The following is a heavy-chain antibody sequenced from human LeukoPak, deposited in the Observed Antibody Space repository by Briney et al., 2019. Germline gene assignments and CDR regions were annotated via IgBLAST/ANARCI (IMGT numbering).Heavy chain of an antibody. V-gene: IGHV3-66*04. CDR1: GFTVSSNY. D-gene: IGHD3-10*01. CDR3: ARQGISGSYYYYYMDV. Sequence: GGSLRLSCAASGFTVSSNYMSWVRPAPGKGLEWVSVIYSGGSTYYADSVKGRFTISRDNSKNTLYLQMNSLRAEDTAVYYCARQGISGSYYYYYMDVWGKGTTVTVSS. CDR2: IYSGGST. J-gene: IGHJ6*03.